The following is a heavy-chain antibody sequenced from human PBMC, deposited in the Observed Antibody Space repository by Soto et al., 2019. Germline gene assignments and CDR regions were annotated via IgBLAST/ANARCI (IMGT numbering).Heavy chain of an antibody. V-gene: IGHV4-59*02. CDR2: IYSGGST. D-gene: IGHD3-3*02. J-gene: IGHJ4*02. Sequence: SETLSLTCTVSCDSVSSYYWSWIRQPPGKGLEWIGYIYSGGSTDYNPSLKSRVTISVDMSKNQFSLKLTSVTAADTAVYYCASHVGSGYSDYWGPGTLVTVSS. CDR3: ASHVGSGYSDY. CDR1: CDSVSSYY.